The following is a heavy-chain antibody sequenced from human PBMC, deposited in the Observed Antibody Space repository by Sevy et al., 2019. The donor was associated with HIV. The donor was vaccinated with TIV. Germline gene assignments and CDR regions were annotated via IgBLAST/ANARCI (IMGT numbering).Heavy chain of an antibody. V-gene: IGHV3-7*03. Sequence: GGSLRLSCAGSGFTFSNYWMSWVRQAPGKGLEWVANIKRDGSEKYYVASVKGRFTISRDNAKTSLYLQMNSLRVEDTAVYYCARYYYDSSGPGSWFDFWGQGTLVTVSS. J-gene: IGHJ5*01. CDR3: ARYYYDSSGPGSWFDF. CDR1: GFTFSNYW. CDR2: IKRDGSEK. D-gene: IGHD3-22*01.